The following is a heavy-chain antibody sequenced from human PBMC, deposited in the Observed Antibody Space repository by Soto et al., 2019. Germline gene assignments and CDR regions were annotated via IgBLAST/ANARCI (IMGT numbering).Heavy chain of an antibody. CDR3: ARHAGYYGSGSVVVDY. CDR1: GGSISSYY. Sequence: PSETLSLTSTVSGGSISSYYWSWIRQTPGKGLEWIGYIYFSGSTNYNPSLKSRVTISVDTSKNQFSLRLSSVIAADTAVYYCARHAGYYGSGSVVVDYWGQGTLVTVSS. J-gene: IGHJ4*02. CDR2: IYFSGST. D-gene: IGHD3-10*01. V-gene: IGHV4-59*08.